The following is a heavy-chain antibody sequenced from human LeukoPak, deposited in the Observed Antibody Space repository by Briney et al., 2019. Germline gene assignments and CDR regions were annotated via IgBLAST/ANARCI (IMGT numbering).Heavy chain of an antibody. CDR2: ISYDGSNK. CDR1: GFTFSSYG. V-gene: IGHV3-30*18. Sequence: HSGRSLRLSCAASGFTFSSYGMHWVRQAPGKGLEWVAVISYDGSNKYYADSVKGRFTISRDNSKNTLYLQMNSLRAEDTAVYYCAKDSYRNYYDSSGYSYSFDYWGQGTLVTVSS. J-gene: IGHJ4*02. CDR3: AKDSYRNYYDSSGYSYSFDY. D-gene: IGHD3-22*01.